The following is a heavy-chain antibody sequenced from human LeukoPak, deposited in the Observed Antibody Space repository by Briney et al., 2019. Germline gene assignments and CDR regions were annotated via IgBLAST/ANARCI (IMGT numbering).Heavy chain of an antibody. J-gene: IGHJ6*02. CDR3: VRDLVATIDHYYYGMDV. D-gene: IGHD5-12*01. Sequence: PSETLSLTCIVSGGSVSSGSYYWSWIRQPPGKGLDWIGYIYNSVRTNYNPSLKSRVTISVDTSKNQLSLKLSSVTAADTAVYFRVRDLVATIDHYYYGMDVWGQGTTVTVSS. CDR2: IYNSVRT. V-gene: IGHV4-61*01. CDR1: GGSVSSGSYY.